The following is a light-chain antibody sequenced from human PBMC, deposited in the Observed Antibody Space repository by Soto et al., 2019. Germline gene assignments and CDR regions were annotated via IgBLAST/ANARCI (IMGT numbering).Light chain of an antibody. Sequence: QSVLTQSPSVSGAPGQRVTISCTGSSSNIGAGYDVHWYQQLPGTAPKLLIYGNSNRPSGVPDRFSGSKSGTSASLAITGLQAEDEADYYCQSYDSSLSRGVFGGGTKLTVL. J-gene: IGLJ2*01. CDR2: GNS. V-gene: IGLV1-40*01. CDR3: QSYDSSLSRGV. CDR1: SSNIGAGYD.